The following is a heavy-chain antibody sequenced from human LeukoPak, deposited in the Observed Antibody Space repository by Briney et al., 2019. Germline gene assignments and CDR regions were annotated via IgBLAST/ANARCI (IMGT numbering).Heavy chain of an antibody. Sequence: ASVKVSCKASGYTFTGYYMHWVRQAPGQGLEWMGWINPNSGGTNYAQKFQDRVTMTRDTSISTAYMELSRLRSDDTAVYYCARVGYCSSTSCYTGDYWGQGTLVTVSS. V-gene: IGHV1-2*02. D-gene: IGHD2-2*02. CDR3: ARVGYCSSTSCYTGDY. CDR2: INPNSGGT. CDR1: GYTFTGYY. J-gene: IGHJ4*02.